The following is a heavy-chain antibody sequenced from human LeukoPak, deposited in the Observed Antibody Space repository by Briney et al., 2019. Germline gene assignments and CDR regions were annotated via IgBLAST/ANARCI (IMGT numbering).Heavy chain of an antibody. J-gene: IGHJ4*02. Sequence: GGSLRLSCAASGFTFSSYSMNWVRHAPGKGLEWVSYISSSSSTIYYADSVKGRFTISRDNAKNSLYLQMNSLRAEDTAVYYCARVDSSWSFDYWGQGTLVTVSS. D-gene: IGHD6-13*01. V-gene: IGHV3-48*01. CDR2: ISSSSSTI. CDR1: GFTFSSYS. CDR3: ARVDSSWSFDY.